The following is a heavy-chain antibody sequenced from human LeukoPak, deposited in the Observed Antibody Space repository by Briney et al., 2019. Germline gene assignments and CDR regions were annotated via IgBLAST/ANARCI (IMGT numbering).Heavy chain of an antibody. V-gene: IGHV3-7*01. J-gene: IGHJ4*02. CDR3: ARDKIVGATHFDY. D-gene: IGHD1-26*01. Sequence: GGSLRLSCGASGFTFSSYSMNWVRQAPGKGLEWVANIKQDGSEKYYVDSVKGRFTISRDNAKNSLYLQMNSLRAEDTAVYYCARDKIVGATHFDYWGQGTLVTVSS. CDR2: IKQDGSEK. CDR1: GFTFSSYS.